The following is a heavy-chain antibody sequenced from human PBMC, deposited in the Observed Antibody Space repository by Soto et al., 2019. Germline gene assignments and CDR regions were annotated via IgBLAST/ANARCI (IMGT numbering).Heavy chain of an antibody. CDR1: GGSFSGYY. D-gene: IGHD3-10*01. V-gene: IGHV4-34*01. CDR2: INHSGST. Sequence: SETLSLTCAVYGGSFSGYYWSWIRQPPGKGLEWIGEINHSGSTNYDPSLKSRVTISVDTSKNQFSLKLSSVTAADTAVYYCARGRVRGVIRNWFDPWGQGTLVTVSS. J-gene: IGHJ5*02. CDR3: ARGRVRGVIRNWFDP.